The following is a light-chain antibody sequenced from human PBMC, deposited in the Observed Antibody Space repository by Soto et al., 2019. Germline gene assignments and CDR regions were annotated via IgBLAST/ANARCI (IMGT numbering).Light chain of an antibody. Sequence: EVVLTQSPGTLSLSPGERATLSCRASQSINSSYLAWYQQKPGQAPRLLIYSASSRATGIPDRFSGSGSGTDFTLTISRLEPEEVAVYYCQQYGSSRTFGQGTKVEFK. J-gene: IGKJ1*01. CDR1: QSINSSY. V-gene: IGKV3-20*01. CDR2: SAS. CDR3: QQYGSSRT.